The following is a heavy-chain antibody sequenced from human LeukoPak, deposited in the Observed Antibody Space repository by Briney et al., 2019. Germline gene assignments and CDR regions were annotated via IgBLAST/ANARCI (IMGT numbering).Heavy chain of an antibody. CDR3: ARGVVAAAGRTFDF. J-gene: IGHJ5*01. CDR1: GGSISSYY. D-gene: IGHD6-13*01. Sequence: PSETLSLTCTVSGGSISSYYWSWIRQPPGKGLEWIGYIYYSGSTNYNPSLGSRVTISLDTSKNQFSLKLSSVTAADTAIYYCARGVVAAAGRTFDFWGQGTLVTVSS. CDR2: IYYSGST. V-gene: IGHV4-59*01.